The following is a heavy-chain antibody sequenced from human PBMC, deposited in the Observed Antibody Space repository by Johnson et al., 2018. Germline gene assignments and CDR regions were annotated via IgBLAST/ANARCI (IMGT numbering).Heavy chain of an antibody. J-gene: IGHJ4*02. V-gene: IGHV3-74*03. D-gene: IGHD1-1*01. CDR3: AREGNWNLDY. CDR1: GFTLSRPW. CDR2: INSDGRNA. Sequence: VQLQESGGGLVQPGGSXRLSCAASGFTLSRPWMHWVRQVPGKGLVWVSRINSDGRNAQYADSVRGRFTISRDNANSTLYLQMNSLRAEDTAVYYCAREGNWNLDYWGRGTLVTVSS.